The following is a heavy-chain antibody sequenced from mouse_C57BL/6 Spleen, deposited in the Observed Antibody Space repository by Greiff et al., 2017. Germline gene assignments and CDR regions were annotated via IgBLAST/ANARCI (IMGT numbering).Heavy chain of an antibody. CDR1: GFTFSDYG. Sequence: EVHLVESGGGLVKPGGSLKLSCAASGFTFSDYGMHWVRQAPEKGLEWVAYISSGSSTIYYADTVKGRFPMSRDNAKNTLFLQMTSLRSEDTAMYYCAIISYGNPYYYAMDYWGQGTSVTVSS. V-gene: IGHV5-17*01. CDR2: ISSGSSTI. J-gene: IGHJ4*01. D-gene: IGHD2-1*01. CDR3: AIISYGNPYYYAMDY.